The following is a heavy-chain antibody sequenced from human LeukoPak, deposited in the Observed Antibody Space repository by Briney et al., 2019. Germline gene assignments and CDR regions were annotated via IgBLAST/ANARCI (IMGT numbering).Heavy chain of an antibody. D-gene: IGHD4-23*01. CDR1: GFAFSTGEVG. CDR2: IYWDDDK. Sequence: SGPTLVKPTQTLTLTCNFTGFAFSTGEVGVGWIRQLPGKALEWLALIYWDDDKRYSPSLKTRLTITKDTSKNQVVLIMTNMDPVDTATYYCVHITGAVVGSVHNLGDFWGPGTLITVSS. V-gene: IGHV2-5*02. J-gene: IGHJ4*02. CDR3: VHITGAVVGSVHNLGDF.